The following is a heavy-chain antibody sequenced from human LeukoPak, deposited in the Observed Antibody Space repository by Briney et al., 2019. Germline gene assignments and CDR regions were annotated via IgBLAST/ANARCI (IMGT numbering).Heavy chain of an antibody. CDR1: GFTFSDYY. V-gene: IGHV3-11*01. J-gene: IGHJ6*03. CDR2: ISSSGSTI. Sequence: GGSLRLSCAASGFTFSDYYMSWIRQAPGKGLEWASYISSSGSTIYYADSVKGRSTISRDNAKNSLYLQMNSLRAEDTAVYYCARVRITMVRGVPPYYYYMDVWGKGTTVTISS. D-gene: IGHD3-10*01. CDR3: ARVRITMVRGVPPYYYYMDV.